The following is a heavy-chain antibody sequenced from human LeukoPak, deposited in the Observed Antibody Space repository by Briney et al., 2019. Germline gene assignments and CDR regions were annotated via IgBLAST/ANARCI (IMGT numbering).Heavy chain of an antibody. J-gene: IGHJ5*02. Sequence: SVKVSCQASGYTFPSYDINWVRQATGQGLEWMGWVNPKTGNTGYAQNFQGRVTMTRDTSISTAYMELSSLRSEDTAVYYCARGLFWFGDLKTHWFDPWGQGTLVTVSS. CDR1: GYTFPSYD. CDR3: ARGLFWFGDLKTHWFDP. D-gene: IGHD3-10*01. V-gene: IGHV1-8*01. CDR2: VNPKTGNT.